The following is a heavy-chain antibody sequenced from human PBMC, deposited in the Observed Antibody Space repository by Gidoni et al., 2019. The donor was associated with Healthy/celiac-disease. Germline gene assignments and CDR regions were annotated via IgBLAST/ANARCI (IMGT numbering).Heavy chain of an antibody. Sequence: EVQLVESGGGLVKPGGSLRLSCAASGFPFSRYSMNWVRQVPGKGLEWVSSISSSSSYIYYADSVKGRFTISRDNAKNSLYLQMNSLRAEDTAVYYCALQSYGGYDSSGYYFYYWGQGTLVTVSS. D-gene: IGHD3-22*01. V-gene: IGHV3-21*01. CDR3: ALQSYGGYDSSGYYFYY. CDR2: ISSSSSYI. CDR1: GFPFSRYS. J-gene: IGHJ4*02.